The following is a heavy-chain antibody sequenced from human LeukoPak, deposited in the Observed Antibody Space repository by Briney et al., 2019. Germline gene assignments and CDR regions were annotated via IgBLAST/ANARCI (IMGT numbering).Heavy chain of an antibody. J-gene: IGHJ4*02. CDR3: AKDRHVWGYSYGQTFDY. Sequence: PGGSLRLSCAASGFTFSSYGMHWVRQAPGKGLEWVAFTRYDGSDKYYVDSVKGRFAISRDNSKNTLYLQMNSLRAEDTAMYPCAKDRHVWGYSYGQTFDYWGQGTLVIVSS. D-gene: IGHD5-18*01. CDR2: TRYDGSDK. V-gene: IGHV3-30*02. CDR1: GFTFSSYG.